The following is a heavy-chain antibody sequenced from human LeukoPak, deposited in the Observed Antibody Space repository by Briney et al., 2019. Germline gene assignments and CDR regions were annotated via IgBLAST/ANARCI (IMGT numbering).Heavy chain of an antibody. CDR1: GYTFTSYD. D-gene: IGHD4-17*01. CDR3: ARGKDDYGDYVGFDP. CDR2: MNPNSGNT. J-gene: IGHJ5*02. Sequence: ASVKVSCKASGYTFTSYDINWVRQATGQGLEWMGWMNPNSGNTGYAQKFQGSVTMTRNTSISTAYMELSSLRSEDTAVYYCARGKDDYGDYVGFDPWGQGTLVTVSS. V-gene: IGHV1-8*01.